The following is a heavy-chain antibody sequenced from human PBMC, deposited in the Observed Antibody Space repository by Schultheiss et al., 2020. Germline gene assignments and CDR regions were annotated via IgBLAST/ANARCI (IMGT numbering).Heavy chain of an antibody. V-gene: IGHV4-4*02. Sequence: SETLSLTCAVSGGSISSSNWWSWVRQPPGKGLEWIGEIYHSGSTNYNPSLKSRVTISVDTSKNQFSLKLSSVTAADTAVYYCARDLAVGSGSSGWYDYWGQGTLVTVSA. J-gene: IGHJ4*02. D-gene: IGHD6-19*01. CDR3: ARDLAVGSGSSGWYDY. CDR1: GGSISSSNW. CDR2: IYHSGST.